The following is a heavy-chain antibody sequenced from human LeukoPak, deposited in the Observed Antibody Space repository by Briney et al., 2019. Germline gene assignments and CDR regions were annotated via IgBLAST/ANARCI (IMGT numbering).Heavy chain of an antibody. V-gene: IGHV3-48*03. D-gene: IGHD3-9*01. CDR3: AKADWLYEAFDI. CDR2: ISSSGSTI. J-gene: IGHJ3*02. CDR1: GFTFSSYE. Sequence: PGGSLRLSCAASGFTFSSYEMNWVRQAPGKGLEWVSYISSSGSTIYYADYVKGRFTISRDNAKNSLYLQMNSLRAEDTAVYYCAKADWLYEAFDIWGQGTMVTVSS.